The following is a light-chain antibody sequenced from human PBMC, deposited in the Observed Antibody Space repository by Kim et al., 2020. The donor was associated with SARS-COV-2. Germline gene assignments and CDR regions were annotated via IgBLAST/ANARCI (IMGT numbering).Light chain of an antibody. Sequence: GSPGKTVTISCPRSSGRVASNFVQWYQQRPGSAPTSVIYEDNQRPSWVPDRFSGSIDDSSNSASLTISGLKTEDEADYYCQSGRLFGGGTQLTVL. V-gene: IGLV6-57*03. CDR3: QSGRL. J-gene: IGLJ2*01. CDR2: EDN. CDR1: SGRVASNF.